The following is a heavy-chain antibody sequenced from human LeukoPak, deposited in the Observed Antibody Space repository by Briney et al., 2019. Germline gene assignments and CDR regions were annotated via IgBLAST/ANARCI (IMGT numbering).Heavy chain of an antibody. CDR3: ERGLYYYDSNGRTPYDY. Sequence: ASVKVSCKASGYTFISYDINWVRQATGQGLEWMGWMNPNSGITGYAQKFQGRVSMTRNTSINTAYMELSSLRSEDTAVYYCERGLYYYDSNGRTPYDYWGQGTLVTVSS. J-gene: IGHJ4*02. D-gene: IGHD3-22*01. CDR2: MNPNSGIT. CDR1: GYTFISYD. V-gene: IGHV1-8*01.